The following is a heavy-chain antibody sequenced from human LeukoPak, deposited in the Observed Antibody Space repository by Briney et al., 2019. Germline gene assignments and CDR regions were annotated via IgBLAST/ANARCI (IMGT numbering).Heavy chain of an antibody. Sequence: GASVKLSCKASGYTFTGYYMHWVRQAPGQGLEWMGWINPNSGGTNYAQKFQGRVTMTTDTSISTAYMELSRLRTDDTAMYYCARYWGPYDNSGAYFDYWGQGTLVTLSS. CDR3: ARYWGPYDNSGAYFDY. CDR1: GYTFTGYY. CDR2: INPNSGGT. D-gene: IGHD3-22*01. V-gene: IGHV1-2*02. J-gene: IGHJ4*02.